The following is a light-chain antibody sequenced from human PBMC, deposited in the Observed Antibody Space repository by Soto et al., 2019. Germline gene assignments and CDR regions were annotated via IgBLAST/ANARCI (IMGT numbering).Light chain of an antibody. J-gene: IGLJ1*01. V-gene: IGLV2-14*02. Sequence: QSVLTQPASVSGSPGQSITISCTGTSTDPATYDLVSWYQQHPGKAPQLIIYEVAKRPSGVSARFSGSQSGDTASLTISGLQAADEAYYYCSAYTTSIALYVFGAGTKLTVL. CDR1: STDPATYDL. CDR2: EVA. CDR3: SAYTTSIALYV.